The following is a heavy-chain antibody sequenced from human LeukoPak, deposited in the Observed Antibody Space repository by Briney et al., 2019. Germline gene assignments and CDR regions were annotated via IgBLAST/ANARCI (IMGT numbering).Heavy chain of an antibody. CDR3: ARDLRGRFDP. Sequence: SETLSLTCAASGVTISSGGYSWSWLGQPPGKGLVWIGYIYHSGSTYYNPALKIRVTISVDRSKNQFSLKLSSVTAADTAVYYCARDLRGRFDPWGQGTLVTVSS. J-gene: IGHJ5*02. CDR1: GVTISSGGYS. D-gene: IGHD6-13*01. CDR2: IYHSGST. V-gene: IGHV4-30-2*01.